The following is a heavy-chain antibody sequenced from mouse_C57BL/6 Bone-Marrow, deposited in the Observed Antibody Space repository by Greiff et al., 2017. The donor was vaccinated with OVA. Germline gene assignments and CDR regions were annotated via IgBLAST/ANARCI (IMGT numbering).Heavy chain of an antibody. CDR2: IRTKAHGNTT. D-gene: IGHD1-1*01. V-gene: IGHV7-3*01. J-gene: IGHJ3*01. Sequence: EVQLLQSGGGLVQPGASLSLSCAASGFTFTDYYMSWVRQPPGKALEWLGFIRTKAHGNTTEYSASVKGRFTISREKSQSILYLQMNALRAEDSATYYCARWYYYGSSCVSFAYWGQGTLVTVSA. CDR1: GFTFTDYY. CDR3: ARWYYYGSSCVSFAY.